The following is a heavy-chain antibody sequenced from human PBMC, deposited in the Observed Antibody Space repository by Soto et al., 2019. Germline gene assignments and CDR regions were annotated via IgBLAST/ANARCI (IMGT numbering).Heavy chain of an antibody. Sequence: QVQLVESGGGVVQPGRSLRLSCAASGFTFSSYAMNWVRQAPGKGLEWVAVISYDGSNKYYADSVKGRFTISRDNSKNTPYLQMNRLRAEDTAVYYCARDGPSLAGYYYGMDVWGQGTTVTVSS. CDR1: GFTFSSYA. CDR3: ARDGPSLAGYYYGMDV. CDR2: ISYDGSNK. J-gene: IGHJ6*02. V-gene: IGHV3-30-3*01.